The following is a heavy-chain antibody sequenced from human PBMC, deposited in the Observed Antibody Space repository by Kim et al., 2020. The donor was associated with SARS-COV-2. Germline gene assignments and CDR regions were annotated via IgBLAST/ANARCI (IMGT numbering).Heavy chain of an antibody. V-gene: IGHV3-30*04. CDR1: GFTFSSYA. J-gene: IGHJ3*02. CDR2: ISYDGSNK. Sequence: GGSLRLSCAASGFTFSSYAMHWVRQAPGKGLEWVAVISYDGSNKYYADSVKGRFTISRDNSKNTLYLQMNSLRAEDTAVYYCARGAFVLSRLTTGTWAFDIWGQGTMVTVSS. D-gene: IGHD1-1*01. CDR3: ARGAFVLSRLTTGTWAFDI.